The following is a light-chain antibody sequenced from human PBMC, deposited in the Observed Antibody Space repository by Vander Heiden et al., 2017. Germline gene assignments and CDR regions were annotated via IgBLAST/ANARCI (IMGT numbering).Light chain of an antibody. CDR1: QSVSSN. CDR3: QQYNNSYT. V-gene: IGKV3-15*01. CDR2: GAS. J-gene: IGKJ2*01. Sequence: EIVMTQSPATLSVSPGERATLSCRASQSVSSNLAWYQQKPGQAPRHLIYGASTRATGIPARFRGSGYGTEFTLTISNLQSEDFAVYYCQQYNNSYTFGQGTKLEIK.